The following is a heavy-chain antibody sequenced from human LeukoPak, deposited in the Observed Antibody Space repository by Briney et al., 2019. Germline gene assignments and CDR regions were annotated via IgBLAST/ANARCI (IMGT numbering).Heavy chain of an antibody. Sequence: SQTLSLTCTVSGGSLSSGDYYWSWIRQPPGKGLEWIGYIYYSGSTYYNPSLKSRVTISVDTSKNQFSLKLSSVTAADTAVYYCARVLAAAGHAYYFDYWGQGTLVTVSS. CDR2: IYYSGST. D-gene: IGHD6-13*01. CDR1: GGSLSSGDYY. V-gene: IGHV4-30-4*08. CDR3: ARVLAAAGHAYYFDY. J-gene: IGHJ4*02.